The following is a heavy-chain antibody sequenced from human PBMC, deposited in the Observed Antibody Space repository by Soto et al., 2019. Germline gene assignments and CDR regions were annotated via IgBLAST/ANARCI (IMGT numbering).Heavy chain of an antibody. CDR2: IRFDGGT. D-gene: IGHD2-21*01. CDR1: GFTVRIYG. CDR3: ARDSMWTFDF. V-gene: IGHV3-33*01. Sequence: QEQRVDSGGGVVQPGGSLRLSCAASGFTVRIYGIHWVLRTPGKGLEWVALIRFDGGTSYADSVRGRFTISRDTSENTAYLQMNSLRAEDTAVDYCARDSMWTFDFWGRGTTVTVSS. J-gene: IGHJ3*01.